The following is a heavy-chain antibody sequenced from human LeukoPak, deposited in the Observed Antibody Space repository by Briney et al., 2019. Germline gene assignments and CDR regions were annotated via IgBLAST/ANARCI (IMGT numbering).Heavy chain of an antibody. V-gene: IGHV4-39*07. CDR2: MYYRGST. CDR3: ATTTIRLGY. D-gene: IGHD1-26*01. CDR1: GGSISSSSHY. Sequence: PSETLSLSCTVSGGSISSSSHYWGWIRQPPGKGLEWIGRMYYRGSTYHNPALKSRVTISVDTSKNQFSLKLSSVTAAGTALYYWATTTIRLGYCGQGTLVTVSS. J-gene: IGHJ4*02.